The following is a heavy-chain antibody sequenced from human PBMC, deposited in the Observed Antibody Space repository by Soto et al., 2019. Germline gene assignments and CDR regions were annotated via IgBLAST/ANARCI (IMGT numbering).Heavy chain of an antibody. CDR3: STDNCSGGRCTGWDV. Sequence: EVQLVESGGGLVKPGGSLRLSCAASRFTFSNAWMSWVRQAPGKGLEWVGRIKSKTDGGTTDYAAPVKARFSISRYDSKTTQFLQMDSLNTEDTAVYYCSTDNCSGGRCTGWDVWGKGTTVTVSS. CDR2: IKSKTDGGTT. V-gene: IGHV3-15*01. CDR1: RFTFSNAW. D-gene: IGHD2-15*01. J-gene: IGHJ6*04.